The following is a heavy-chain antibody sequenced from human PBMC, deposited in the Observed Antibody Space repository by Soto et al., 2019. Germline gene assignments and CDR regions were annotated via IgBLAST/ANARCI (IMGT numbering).Heavy chain of an antibody. CDR3: ARDRGETYCSGGSCYSAGWFDP. V-gene: IGHV4-4*02. CDR2: IYHSGST. CDR1: SGSISSSNW. Sequence: SETLSLTCAVSSGSISSSNWWSWVRQPPGKGLEWIGEIYHSGSTNYNPSLKSRVTISVDKSKNQFSLKLSSVTAADTAVYYCARDRGETYCSGGSCYSAGWFDPWGQGTLVTVS. D-gene: IGHD2-15*01. J-gene: IGHJ5*02.